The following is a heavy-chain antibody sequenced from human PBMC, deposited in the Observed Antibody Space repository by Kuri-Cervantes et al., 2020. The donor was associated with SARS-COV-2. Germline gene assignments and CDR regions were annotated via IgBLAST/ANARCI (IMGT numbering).Heavy chain of an antibody. Sequence: SETLSLTCAVYGGSFSGYYWGWFRQPPGKGLEWIGKNNHSGSTNYNPSLKSRVAISVDTSKNQFSLKLSSVTAADTAVYYCARGSSPTALIDYWGQGTLVTVSS. D-gene: IGHD6-13*01. CDR2: NNHSGST. CDR1: GGSFSGYY. CDR3: ARGSSPTALIDY. V-gene: IGHV4-34*01. J-gene: IGHJ4*02.